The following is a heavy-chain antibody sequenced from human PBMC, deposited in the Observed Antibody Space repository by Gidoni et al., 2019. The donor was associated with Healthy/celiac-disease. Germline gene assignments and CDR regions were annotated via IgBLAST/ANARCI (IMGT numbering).Heavy chain of an antibody. D-gene: IGHD6-13*01. J-gene: IGHJ5*02. CDR3: AKLGRYSSSWYRTDLIREYWFDP. Sequence: EVQRLESGGGLVQPGGSLRLSCADTGFTFSSFAMSWVRQAPGKGLEWVSAISGSGGSTYYADSVKGRFTISRDNSKNTLYLQMNSLRAEDTAVYYCAKLGRYSSSWYRTDLIREYWFDPWGQGTLVTVSS. CDR2: ISGSGGST. V-gene: IGHV3-23*01. CDR1: GFTFSSFA.